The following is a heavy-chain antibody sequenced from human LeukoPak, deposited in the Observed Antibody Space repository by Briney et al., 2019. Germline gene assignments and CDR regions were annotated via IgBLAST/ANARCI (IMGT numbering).Heavy chain of an antibody. Sequence: PSETLSLTCAVYGGSFSGYYWSWIRQPPGKGLEWIGEINHSGSTNYNPSIKSRVTISVDTSKNQFSLKLSSVTAADTAVYYCARRLCGGDCYSTFSYWGQGTLVTVSS. V-gene: IGHV4-34*01. CDR3: ARRLCGGDCYSTFSY. J-gene: IGHJ4*02. CDR2: INHSGST. D-gene: IGHD2-21*02. CDR1: GGSFSGYY.